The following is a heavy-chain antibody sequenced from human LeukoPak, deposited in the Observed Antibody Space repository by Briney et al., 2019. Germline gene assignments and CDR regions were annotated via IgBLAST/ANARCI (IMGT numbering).Heavy chain of an antibody. D-gene: IGHD2-21*01. Sequence: ASVKVSCKASGCTFTGYYIHWVRQSPGQGLEWVGWINPNSGDTEFAQKIQGRVTMTRDTSISTAYMELSRLRSDDTAVYYCARPDCGGDCRLIQYWGQGTLVTVSS. V-gene: IGHV1-2*02. CDR1: GCTFTGYY. CDR2: INPNSGDT. CDR3: ARPDCGGDCRLIQY. J-gene: IGHJ1*01.